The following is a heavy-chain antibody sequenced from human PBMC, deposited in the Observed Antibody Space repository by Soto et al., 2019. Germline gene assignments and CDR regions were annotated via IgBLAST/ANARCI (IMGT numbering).Heavy chain of an antibody. CDR3: ARSLGVAAAGPFDY. J-gene: IGHJ4*02. CDR2: IYYSGST. V-gene: IGHV4-31*03. Sequence: QVQLQESGPGLVKPSQTLSLTCTVSGGSISSGGYYWSWIRQHPGKGLEWIGYIYYSGSTYYNPSLKSRVTVSVVTSKSQFSPQLSSMTAADTAVYYCARSLGVAAAGPFDYWGQGTLVTVSS. D-gene: IGHD6-13*01. CDR1: GGSISSGGYY.